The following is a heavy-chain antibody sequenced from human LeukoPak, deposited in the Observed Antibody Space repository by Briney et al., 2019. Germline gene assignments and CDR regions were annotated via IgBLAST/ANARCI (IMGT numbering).Heavy chain of an antibody. D-gene: IGHD3-22*01. V-gene: IGHV3-23*01. CDR3: AKYSQPLNPAVVLQYFDY. J-gene: IGHJ4*02. CDR1: GFTFSTYA. Sequence: PGGSLRLSCAAPGFTFSTYAMSWVRQAPGKGLEWVSTVSSAGDSTYYADSVKGRFTVSRDNSKNTLSLQMNSLRAEDTAVYYCAKYSQPLNPAVVLQYFDYWGQGTLVTVSS. CDR2: VSSAGDST.